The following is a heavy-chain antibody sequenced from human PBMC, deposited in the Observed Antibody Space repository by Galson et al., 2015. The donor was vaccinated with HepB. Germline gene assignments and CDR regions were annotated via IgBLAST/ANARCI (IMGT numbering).Heavy chain of an antibody. CDR1: GYTFTSYG. J-gene: IGHJ3*02. D-gene: IGHD3-3*01. Sequence: SVKVSCKASGYTFTSYGISWVRQAPGQGLEWMGWISAYNGNTNYAQKLQGRVTMTTDTSTSTAYMELRSLRSDDTAVYYCARDIEDFWSGYLYAFDIWGQGTMVTVSS. CDR2: ISAYNGNT. V-gene: IGHV1-18*01. CDR3: ARDIEDFWSGYLYAFDI.